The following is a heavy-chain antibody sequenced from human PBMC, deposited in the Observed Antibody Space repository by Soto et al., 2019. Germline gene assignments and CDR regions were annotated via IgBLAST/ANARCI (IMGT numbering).Heavy chain of an antibody. V-gene: IGHV3-7*01. CDR3: ARGSGFLIVH. J-gene: IGHJ4*02. Sequence: RGELRVSYAASGFTFSGLWMNWVRQAPGKGLEWVAIIKEDGSQKYYVDSVKGRFTISRDNAKKSLYLQMDSLRVEDTAVYYCARGSGFLIVHWCQGT. D-gene: IGHD6-19*01. CDR2: IKEDGSQK. CDR1: GFTFSGLW.